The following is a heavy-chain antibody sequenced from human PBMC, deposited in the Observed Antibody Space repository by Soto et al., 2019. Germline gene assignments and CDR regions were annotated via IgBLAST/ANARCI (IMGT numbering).Heavy chain of an antibody. CDR2: IWYDGSNA. CDR3: ARDKGASQVVSGISQEGYFDS. CDR1: GFTFSIFG. J-gene: IGHJ4*02. V-gene: IGHV3-33*01. D-gene: IGHD6-19*01. Sequence: QVQLVESGGGVVQPGRSLRLSCAASGFTFSIFGMHWVRQAPGKGLEWAAIIWYDGSNAYYADSVRGRFTISRDNSKKTVYLQMNSRRAEDTAVYYCARDKGASQVVSGISQEGYFDSWGQGTLVTVSS.